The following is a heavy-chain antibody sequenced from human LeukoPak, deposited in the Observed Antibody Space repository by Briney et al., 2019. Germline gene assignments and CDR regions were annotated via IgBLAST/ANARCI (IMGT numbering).Heavy chain of an antibody. CDR2: INPNSGGT. J-gene: IGHJ4*02. V-gene: IGHV1-2*02. D-gene: IGHD6-6*01. CDR3: ARGGSSFRLYYFDY. CDR1: GYTFTGYY. Sequence: ASVKVSCKASGYTFTGYYMHRVRQAPGQGLEWMGWINPNSGGTNYAQKFQGRVTMTRDTSISTAYMELSRLRSDDTAVYYCARGGSSFRLYYFDYWGQGTLVTVSS.